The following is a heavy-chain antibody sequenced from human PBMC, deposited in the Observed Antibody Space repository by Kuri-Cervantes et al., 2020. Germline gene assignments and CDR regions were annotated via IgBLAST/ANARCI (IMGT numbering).Heavy chain of an antibody. Sequence: GESLKIXXAASGXTFGSYAMHWVRXXXGKGXEWVXXISXDGSRKYYADSVKGXFTISRDNSKNTLYLHMNSLRAEDKXXYYCARDNGXYLIGYWGQGTLVTVSS. V-gene: IGHV3-30-3*01. CDR2: ISXDGSRK. CDR3: ARDNGXYLIGY. J-gene: IGHJ4*02. CDR1: GXTFGSYA. D-gene: IGHD3-16*01.